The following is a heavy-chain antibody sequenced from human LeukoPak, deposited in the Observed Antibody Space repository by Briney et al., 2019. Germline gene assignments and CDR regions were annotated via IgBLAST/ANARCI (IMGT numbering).Heavy chain of an antibody. CDR2: IYHSGST. CDR3: ARDSRAGYYFDY. Sequence: SETLSLTCTVSGYSISSGYYWGWIRQPPGKGLEWIGSIYHSGSTYYNPSLKSRVTISVDTSKNQFSLKLSSVTAADTAVYYCARDSRAGYYFDYRGQGTLVTVSS. V-gene: IGHV4-38-2*02. D-gene: IGHD6-19*01. CDR1: GYSISSGYY. J-gene: IGHJ4*02.